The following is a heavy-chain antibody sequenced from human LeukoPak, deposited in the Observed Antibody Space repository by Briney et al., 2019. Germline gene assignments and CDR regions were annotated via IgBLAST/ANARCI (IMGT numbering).Heavy chain of an antibody. V-gene: IGHV3-74*01. CDR2: VNSDGSWT. J-gene: IGHJ4*02. CDR1: GNYW. Sequence: GGSLRLSCAASGNYWMHWVRQAPGKGLVWVSHVNSDGSWTSHADSVKGRFTVSKDNAKNTVYLQMNNLRTEDTAVYYCVSFYETNWGRGTLVTVSS. CDR3: VSFYETN. D-gene: IGHD2-2*01.